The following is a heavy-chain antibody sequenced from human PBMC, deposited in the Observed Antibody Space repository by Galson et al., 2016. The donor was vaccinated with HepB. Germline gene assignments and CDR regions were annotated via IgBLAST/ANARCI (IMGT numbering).Heavy chain of an antibody. Sequence: SETLSLTCTVSGGSIDNYYWSWIRQPPGRGLEWIGYISYSGNTNYNPSLKGRVTISADTSKNQFSLKLSSVTAADTALYYCARDREQFFGDSLRASGWFDPRGPGTLVAVSS. CDR1: GGSIDNYY. CDR2: ISYSGNT. D-gene: IGHD3-10*01. CDR3: ARDREQFFGDSLRASGWFDP. V-gene: IGHV4-59*01. J-gene: IGHJ5*02.